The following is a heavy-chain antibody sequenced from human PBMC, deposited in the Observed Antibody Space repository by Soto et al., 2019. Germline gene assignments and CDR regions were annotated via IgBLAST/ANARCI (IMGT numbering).Heavy chain of an antibody. D-gene: IGHD2-15*01. CDR1: GYTFTGYY. J-gene: IGHJ3*02. V-gene: IGHV1-2*02. CDR3: ARLSVGGYCSGGSCYLDAFNI. CDR2: INPNSGDT. Sequence: ASVKVSCKDSGYTFTGYYMHWVRQAPGQGLEWMGWINPNSGDTNYAQKFQGRVTMTRDTSASTAYMELSSLRSEDTAVYYCARLSVGGYCSGGSCYLDAFNIWVQVKMVTV.